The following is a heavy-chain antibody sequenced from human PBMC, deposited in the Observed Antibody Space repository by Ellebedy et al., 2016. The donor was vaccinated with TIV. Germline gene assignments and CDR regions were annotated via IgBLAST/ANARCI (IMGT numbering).Heavy chain of an antibody. CDR2: IKQDGSEK. V-gene: IGHV3-7*01. CDR1: GFTFSSYW. CDR3: ARDGPGSPYFDY. Sequence: GESLKISXAASGFTFSSYWMSWVRQAPGKGLEWVANIKQDGSEKYYVDSVKGRFTISRDNSKNTLYLQMNSLRAEDTAVYYCARDGPGSPYFDYWGQGTLVTVSS. J-gene: IGHJ4*02. D-gene: IGHD3-10*01.